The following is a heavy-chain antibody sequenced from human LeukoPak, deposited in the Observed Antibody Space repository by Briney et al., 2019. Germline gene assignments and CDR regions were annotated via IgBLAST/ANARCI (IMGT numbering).Heavy chain of an antibody. CDR3: ARGGSYYNPSWFDP. D-gene: IGHD3-10*01. CDR1: GGSISSSSYY. Sequence: SETLSLTCTVSGGSISSSSYYWGWIRQPPGKGLEWIGSIYYSGSTYYNPSLKSRVTISVDTSKNQFSLKLSSVTAADTAVYYCARGGSYYNPSWFDPWGQGTLVTVSS. V-gene: IGHV4-39*01. CDR2: IYYSGST. J-gene: IGHJ5*02.